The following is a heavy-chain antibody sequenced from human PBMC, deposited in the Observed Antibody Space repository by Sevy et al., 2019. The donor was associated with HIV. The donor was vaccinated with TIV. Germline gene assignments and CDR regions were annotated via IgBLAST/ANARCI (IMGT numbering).Heavy chain of an antibody. D-gene: IGHD4-17*01. CDR1: GFTFSSYE. Sequence: GGSLRLSCAASGFTFSSYEMNWVRQAPGKGLEWIAYINNSGTTKYYSDSMKGPFTNSRDNARNSRYLQMHSLRAEYTAVHYCARDFPPSETTVAHFDCWGQGTLVTVSS. V-gene: IGHV3-48*03. CDR2: INNSGTTK. J-gene: IGHJ4*02. CDR3: ARDFPPSETTVAHFDC.